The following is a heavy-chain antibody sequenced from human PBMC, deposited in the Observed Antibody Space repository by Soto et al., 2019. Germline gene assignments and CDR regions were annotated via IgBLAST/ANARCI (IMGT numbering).Heavy chain of an antibody. V-gene: IGHV4-59*08. CDR3: ARHRSAWYYFDY. J-gene: IGHJ4*02. CDR1: GGSLSSYY. D-gene: IGHD6-19*01. CDR2: VFYSGIT. Sequence: SETLSLTCTVSGGSLSSYYWSWIRQPPGKGLEWIGDVFYSGITNNNPSLKSRVIISVDTSKNQFSLKLNSLTAADTAVYFCARHRSAWYYFDYWGRGTLVTVSS.